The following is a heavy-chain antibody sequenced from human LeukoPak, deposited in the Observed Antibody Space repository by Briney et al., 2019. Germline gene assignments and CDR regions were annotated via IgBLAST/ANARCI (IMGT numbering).Heavy chain of an antibody. V-gene: IGHV4-39*07. CDR1: GGSISSSSYY. J-gene: IGHJ4*02. CDR2: IYYSGST. CDR3: ARDPGGYSYGYSSDY. Sequence: SETLSLTCTVSGGSISSSSYYWGWIRQPPGKGLEWIGSIYYSGSTYYNPSLKSRVTISVDTSKNQFSLKLSSVTAADTAVYYCARDPGGYSYGYSSDYWGQGTLVTVSS. D-gene: IGHD5-18*01.